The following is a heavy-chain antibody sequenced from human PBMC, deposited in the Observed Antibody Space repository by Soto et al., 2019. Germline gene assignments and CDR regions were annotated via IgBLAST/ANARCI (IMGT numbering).Heavy chain of an antibody. CDR1: GASRTSSSYF. J-gene: IGHJ4*02. CDR2: IYYNRST. V-gene: IGHV4-39*01. CDR3: AMTTVTYPDSFDF. D-gene: IGHD4-17*01. Sequence: SETLSLTCTISGASRTSSSYFWGFVRQPPGLGLEWIGTIYYNRSTYYSTSLKSRVAISVDTSKNLFSLSLRSVTAADTAMYYCAMTTVTYPDSFDFWGQGALVTVSS.